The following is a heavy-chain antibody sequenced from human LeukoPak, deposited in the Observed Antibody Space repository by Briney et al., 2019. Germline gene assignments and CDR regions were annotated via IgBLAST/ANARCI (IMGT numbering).Heavy chain of an antibody. D-gene: IGHD3-9*01. Sequence: SETLSLTCAVSSGSISSGSYYWGWIRQPPGKGLEWIGSIYHSGNTHYSPSLKSRVTISVDTSKNQFSLKLTSVTATDTAMYYCARQEPSYDMTDYSPTWFHPWGLGALVIVSS. CDR3: ARQEPSYDMTDYSPTWFHP. V-gene: IGHV4-39*01. CDR2: IYHSGNT. J-gene: IGHJ5*02. CDR1: SGSISSGSYY.